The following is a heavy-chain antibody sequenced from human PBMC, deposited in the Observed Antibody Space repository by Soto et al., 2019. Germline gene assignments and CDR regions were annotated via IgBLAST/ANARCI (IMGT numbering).Heavy chain of an antibody. J-gene: IGHJ2*01. Sequence: LVESGGGLIQTGGSMSLSCIGSEYSFSSFEMNWVRQAPGKGLECVSYMSTSGADIKYADSVKGRFTVSRDNSKNSLFLQMDSLRADDTAIYYCVRTLGNWYFDLWGRGTLVSVSS. CDR1: EYSFSSFE. V-gene: IGHV3-48*03. D-gene: IGHD7-27*01. CDR3: VRTLGNWYFDL. CDR2: MSTSGADI.